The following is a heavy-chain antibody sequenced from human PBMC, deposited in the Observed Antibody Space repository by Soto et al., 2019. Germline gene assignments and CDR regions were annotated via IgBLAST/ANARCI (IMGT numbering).Heavy chain of an antibody. CDR1: GFTFSSCT. V-gene: IGHV3-21*01. CDR3: SGCSGGACHQNYGMDV. D-gene: IGHD2-15*01. CDR2: ISPSTSHI. Sequence: EVHLVESGGGLVKPGGSLRLSCAVSGFTFSSCTMNWVRQAPGKGLEWVSSISPSTSHIYYADSVKGRLTISRDNAKNALFLQMNSLRAEDTAVYYCSGCSGGACHQNYGMDVWGQGTTVTVSS. J-gene: IGHJ6*02.